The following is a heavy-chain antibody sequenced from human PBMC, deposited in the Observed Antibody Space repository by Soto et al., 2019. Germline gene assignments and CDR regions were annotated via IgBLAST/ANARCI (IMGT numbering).Heavy chain of an antibody. D-gene: IGHD4-17*01. CDR3: ATHNYGDKAGLDY. V-gene: IGHV1-18*01. Sequence: ASVKVSCKASGYTFTSYGISWVRQAPGQGLEWMGWISAYNGNTNYAQKLQGRVTMTEDTSTDTAYMELSSLRSEDTAVYYCATHNYGDKAGLDYWGQGTLVTVSS. J-gene: IGHJ4*02. CDR2: ISAYNGNT. CDR1: GYTFTSYG.